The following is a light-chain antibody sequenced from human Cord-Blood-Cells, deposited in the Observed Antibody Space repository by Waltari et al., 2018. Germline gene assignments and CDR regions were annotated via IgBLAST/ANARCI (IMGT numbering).Light chain of an antibody. CDR1: QGIRSY. CDR3: QQDYSYPPS. CDR2: AAS. J-gene: IGKJ4*01. Sequence: AIRMTPSPSSFSASTGDRVTITCRASQGIRSYLAWYQQKPGKAPKLLIYAASTLQSGVPSRFSGSGSGTDFTLTISCLQSEDFATDYCQQDYSYPPSFGGGTKVEIK. V-gene: IGKV1-8*01.